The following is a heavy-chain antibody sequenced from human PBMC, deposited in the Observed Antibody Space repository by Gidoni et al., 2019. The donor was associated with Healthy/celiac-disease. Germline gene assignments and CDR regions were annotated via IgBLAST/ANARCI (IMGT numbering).Heavy chain of an antibody. CDR1: GGSISSGSYY. CDR2: IYTSGST. Sequence: QVQLQESGPGLVKPSQTLSLTCTVSGGSISSGSYYWCWIRQPAGKGLEWIGRIYTSGSTNYNPSLKSRVTISVDTSKNQCSLKLSSVTAADTAGYYCARDSTIAAATFDYWGQGTLVTVSS. CDR3: ARDSTIAAATFDY. D-gene: IGHD6-13*01. V-gene: IGHV4-61*02. J-gene: IGHJ4*02.